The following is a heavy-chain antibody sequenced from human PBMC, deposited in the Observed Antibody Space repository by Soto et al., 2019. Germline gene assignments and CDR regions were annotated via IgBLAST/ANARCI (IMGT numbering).Heavy chain of an antibody. V-gene: IGHV3-9*01. CDR2: IIWNSGSI. D-gene: IGHD5-12*01. J-gene: IGHJ6*04. CDR3: AKDTFSLDIVHEMDV. CDR1: GFTFDDYA. Sequence: PGGSLRLSCAASGFTFDDYAMHWVRQAPGKGLEWVSGIIWNSGSIGYADSVKGRFTISRDNAKNSLYLQMNSLRAEDTALYYCAKDTFSLDIVHEMDVWGKGTTVTVSS.